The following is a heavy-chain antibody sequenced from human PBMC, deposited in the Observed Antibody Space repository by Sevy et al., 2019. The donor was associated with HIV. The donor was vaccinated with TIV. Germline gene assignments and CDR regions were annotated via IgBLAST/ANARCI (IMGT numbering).Heavy chain of an antibody. V-gene: IGHV1-18*04. J-gene: IGHJ6*03. D-gene: IGHD2-15*01. Sequence: ASVKVSCKASGYTFTSYGISWVRQAPGQGLEWMGWISAYNGNTNYAQKLQGRVTMTTDTSTSTAYMELRSLRSDDTAVYYCARVPVVGYCSGGSCYSGYYYMDVWGKRTTVTVSS. CDR2: ISAYNGNT. CDR1: GYTFTSYG. CDR3: ARVPVVGYCSGGSCYSGYYYMDV.